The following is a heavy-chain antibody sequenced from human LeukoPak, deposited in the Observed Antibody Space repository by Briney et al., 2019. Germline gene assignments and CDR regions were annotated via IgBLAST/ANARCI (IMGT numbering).Heavy chain of an antibody. CDR2: FDPEDGET. D-gene: IGHD3-3*01. J-gene: IGHJ6*02. Sequence: ASVKVSCKVSGYTLTELSMHWVRQAPGKGLEWMGGFDPEDGETIYAQKFQGRVTMTEDTSTDTAYMELSSLRSEDAAVYYCARDHYDFWSGYYSYGMDVWGQGTTVTVSS. V-gene: IGHV1-24*01. CDR1: GYTLTELS. CDR3: ARDHYDFWSGYYSYGMDV.